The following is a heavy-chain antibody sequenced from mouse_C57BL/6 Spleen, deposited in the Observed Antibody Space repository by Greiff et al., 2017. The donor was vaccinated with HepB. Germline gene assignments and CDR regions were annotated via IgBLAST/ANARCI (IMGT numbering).Heavy chain of an antibody. CDR2: IHPNSGST. CDR3: ASSWDAGFAY. J-gene: IGHJ3*01. V-gene: IGHV1-64*01. Sequence: QVQLQQPGAELVKPGASVKLSCKASGYTFTSYWMHWVKQRPGQGLEWIGMIHPNSGSTNYNEKFKSKATLTVDNTSSTAYMQLSSLTSEDSAVYYCASSWDAGFAYWGQGTLVTVSA. CDR1: GYTFTSYW. D-gene: IGHD4-1*01.